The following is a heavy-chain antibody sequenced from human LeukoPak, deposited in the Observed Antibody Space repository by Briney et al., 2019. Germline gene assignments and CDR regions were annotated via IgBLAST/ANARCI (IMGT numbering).Heavy chain of an antibody. D-gene: IGHD2-21*01. J-gene: IGHJ5*02. Sequence: QPWGSLTLTCAASGFSFNNFVLSWLRQAPGKGLEWVSSISGDGGGTYYDDSVKRRFTISRDNSNTTVYLQMNSLRADDTAIYYCAKDPGDCGPECYRSNCFDPWARRPVVTVSS. CDR3: AKDPGDCGPECYRSNCFDP. CDR1: GFSFNNFV. V-gene: IGHV3-23*01. CDR2: ISGDGGGT.